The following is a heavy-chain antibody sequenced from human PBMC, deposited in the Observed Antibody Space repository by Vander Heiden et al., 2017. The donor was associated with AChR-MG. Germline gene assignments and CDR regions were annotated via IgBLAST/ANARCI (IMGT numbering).Heavy chain of an antibody. Sequence: QVQLVESGGGVVQPGRSLRLSCAASGFTFSSYAMHWVRQAPGKGLEWVAVISYDGSNKYYADSVKGRFTISRDNSKNTLYLQMNSLRAEDTAVYYCARVGGMFDYWGQGTLVTVSS. CDR2: ISYDGSNK. J-gene: IGHJ4*02. CDR3: ARVGGMFDY. D-gene: IGHD2-15*01. CDR1: GFTFSSYA. V-gene: IGHV3-30-3*01.